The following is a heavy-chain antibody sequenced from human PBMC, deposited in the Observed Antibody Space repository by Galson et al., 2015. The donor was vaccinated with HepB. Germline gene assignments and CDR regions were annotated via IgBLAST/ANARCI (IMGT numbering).Heavy chain of an antibody. J-gene: IGHJ5*02. Sequence: SLRLSCAASGFTFSSYGMHWVRQAPGKGLEWVAVISYDGSNKYYADSVKGRFTISRDNSKNTLYLQMNSLRAEDTAVYYCAKDLKPIQYGGNPKFDPWGQGTLVTVSS. V-gene: IGHV3-30*18. CDR3: AKDLKPIQYGGNPKFDP. CDR2: ISYDGSNK. CDR1: GFTFSSYG. D-gene: IGHD4-23*01.